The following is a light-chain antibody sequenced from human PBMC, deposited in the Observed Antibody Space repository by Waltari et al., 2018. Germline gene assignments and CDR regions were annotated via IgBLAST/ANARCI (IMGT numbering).Light chain of an antibody. CDR1: SRDVGDYNF. V-gene: IGLV2-11*01. J-gene: IGLJ2*01. CDR2: DVS. Sequence: QSALTQPRSVSGSPGQSVTISCTGTSRDVGDYNFVPWYQQHPGKAPNLMIYDVSKRPSGVPDRFSGSKAGSTASLTISGLQAEDEADYYCCSYAGTYNYVVFGGGTKLTVL. CDR3: CSYAGTYNYVV.